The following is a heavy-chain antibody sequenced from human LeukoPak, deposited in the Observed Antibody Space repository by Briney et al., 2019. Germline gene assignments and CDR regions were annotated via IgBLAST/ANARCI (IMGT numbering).Heavy chain of an antibody. CDR1: GFTFSSYW. V-gene: IGHV3-7*01. J-gene: IGHJ6*03. CDR2: IKQDGSEK. Sequence: PGGSLRLSCAASGFTFSSYWMSWVRQAPGKGLEWVANIKQDGSEKYYVDSVKGRFTISRDNAKNSLYLQMNSLRAEDTAVYYCARESEGAQGLYYYYYYMDVWGKGTTVTVSS. CDR3: ARESEGAQGLYYYYYYMDV. D-gene: IGHD1-26*01.